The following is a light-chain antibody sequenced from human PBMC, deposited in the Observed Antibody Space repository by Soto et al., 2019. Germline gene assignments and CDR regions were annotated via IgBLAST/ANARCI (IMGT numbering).Light chain of an antibody. Sequence: DMQMTQSPSSLYASVGDRVSITCPSSQNISNYLHWYQQRQGKAPKLLIYAASNLRSGVPSRFSGSGSGTDFTLTISSLQSEDFATYYGPQSYSIPRLTFGPGTRVEIK. CDR1: QNISNY. CDR2: AAS. V-gene: IGKV1-39*01. J-gene: IGKJ3*01. CDR3: PQSYSIPRLT.